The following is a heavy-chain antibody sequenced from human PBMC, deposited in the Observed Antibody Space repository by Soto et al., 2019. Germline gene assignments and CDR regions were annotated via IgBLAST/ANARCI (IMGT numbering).Heavy chain of an antibody. J-gene: IGHJ3*02. Sequence: KTSETLSLTCTVSGGSISSGDYYWSWIRQPPGKGLEWIGYIYYSGSTYYNPSLKSRVTISVDTSKNQFSLKMSSVTAADTAVYYCANSLSESMALDIWGQGTMVTVSS. CDR2: IYYSGST. CDR3: ANSLSESMALDI. CDR1: GGSISSGDYY. D-gene: IGHD3-10*01. V-gene: IGHV4-30-4*01.